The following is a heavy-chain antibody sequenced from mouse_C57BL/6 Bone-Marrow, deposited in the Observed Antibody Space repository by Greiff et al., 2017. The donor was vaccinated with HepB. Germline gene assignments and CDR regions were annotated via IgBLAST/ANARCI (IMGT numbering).Heavy chain of an antibody. J-gene: IGHJ3*01. CDR1: GYTFTDYY. V-gene: IGHV1-26*01. CDR2: INPNNGGT. Sequence: EVQLQQSGPELVKPGASVKISCKASGYTFTDYYMNWVKQSHGKSLEWIGDINPNNGGTSYNQKFKGKATLTVDKSSSTAYMELRSLTSEDSAVYYCARSDPFAYWDQGTLVTVSA. CDR3: ARSDPFAY.